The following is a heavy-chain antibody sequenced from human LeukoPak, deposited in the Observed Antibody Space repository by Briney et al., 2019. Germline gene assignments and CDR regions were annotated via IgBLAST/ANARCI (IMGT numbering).Heavy chain of an antibody. CDR1: GFTFSDYY. CDR3: ATTLGLWFGDPVCYFDY. J-gene: IGHJ4*02. Sequence: GGSLRLSCAASGFTFSDYYMSWIRQAPGKGLEWVSYISSSGSTIYYADSVKGRFTISRDNAKNSLYLQMDSLRAEDTAVYYCATTLGLWFGDPVCYFDYWGQGTLVTVSS. V-gene: IGHV3-11*01. D-gene: IGHD3-10*01. CDR2: ISSSGSTI.